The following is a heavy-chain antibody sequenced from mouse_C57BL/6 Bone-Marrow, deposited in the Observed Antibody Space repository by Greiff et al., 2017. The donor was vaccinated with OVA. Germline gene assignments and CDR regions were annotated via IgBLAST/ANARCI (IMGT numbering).Heavy chain of an antibody. CDR3: ARGGWLRRRGDYYAMDY. D-gene: IGHD2-2*01. Sequence: QVQLQQPGAELVKPGASVKMSCKASGYTFTSYWITWVKQRPGQGLEWIGDIYPGSGSTNYNEKFKSKATLTVDTSSSTAYMQLSSLTSEDSAVYYCARGGWLRRRGDYYAMDYWGQGTSVTVSS. V-gene: IGHV1-55*01. CDR2: IYPGSGST. CDR1: GYTFTSYW. J-gene: IGHJ4*01.